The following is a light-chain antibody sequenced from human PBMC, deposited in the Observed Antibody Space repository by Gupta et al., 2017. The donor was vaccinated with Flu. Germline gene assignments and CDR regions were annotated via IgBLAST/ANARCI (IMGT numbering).Light chain of an antibody. CDR2: DTS. V-gene: IGKV3-15*01. Sequence: DIVLTQSPATLAVSPGERVTFSCRASQTVRGKVAWYQQKPGQAPRLIMFDTSHRDTGNTDSFCGRGENKDFTLTSSLRQYEACAVYYLQHNNNLRTFGQGTKLEIK. J-gene: IGKJ2*01. CDR1: QTVRGK. CDR3: QHNNNLRT.